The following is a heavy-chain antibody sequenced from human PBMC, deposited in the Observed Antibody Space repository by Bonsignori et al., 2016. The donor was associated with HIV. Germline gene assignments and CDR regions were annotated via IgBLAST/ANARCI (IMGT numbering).Heavy chain of an antibody. D-gene: IGHD6-19*01. CDR2: INHSGST. Sequence: PGKGLEWIGEINHSGSTNYNPSLKSRVTISVDTSKNQFSLKLSSVTAADTAVYYCARGGYSSGNDAFDIWGQGTMGTVSS. CDR3: ARGGYSSGNDAFDI. J-gene: IGHJ3*02. V-gene: IGHV4-34*01.